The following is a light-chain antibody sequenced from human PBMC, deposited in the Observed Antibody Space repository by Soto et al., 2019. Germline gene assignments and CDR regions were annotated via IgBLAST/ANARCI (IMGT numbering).Light chain of an antibody. CDR3: CSYAGSSIPYV. V-gene: IGLV2-23*02. CDR1: SSDVGSYNL. CDR2: EVS. Sequence: ALTQPASVSGSPGQSITISCTGTSSDVGSYNLVSWYQQHPGKAPKLMIYEVSKRPSGVSNRFSGSKSGNTASLTISGLQAEDEADYYCCSYAGSSIPYVFGTGTQLTVL. J-gene: IGLJ1*01.